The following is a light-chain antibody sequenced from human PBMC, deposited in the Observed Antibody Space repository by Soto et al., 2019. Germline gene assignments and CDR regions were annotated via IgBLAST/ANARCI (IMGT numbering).Light chain of an antibody. CDR3: SSYAGGNLGV. CDR1: SSDVGNYKY. V-gene: IGLV2-8*01. J-gene: IGLJ3*02. Sequence: QSALTQSPSASGSPGQSVTISCTGTSSDVGNYKYVSWYQQHPGKAPKLMIYEVSKRPSGVPDRFSGSKSGNTASLTVSGLQVEDEADYYCSSYAGGNLGVFGGGTKVTVL. CDR2: EVS.